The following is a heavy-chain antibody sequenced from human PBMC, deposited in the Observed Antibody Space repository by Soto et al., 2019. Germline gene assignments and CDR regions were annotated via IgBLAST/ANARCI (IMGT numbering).Heavy chain of an antibody. CDR3: ARLGRYQLGIFDY. V-gene: IGHV4-59*08. J-gene: IGHJ4*02. Sequence: QVQLQESGPGLVKPSETLSLTCTVSGGSISSYYWSWIRQPPGKGLEYIGYIYDSGSTNYNPSLKRRVXXSXDXXKNQFSLKLSSVTAADTARYYCARLGRYQLGIFDYWGQGTLVTVSS. D-gene: IGHD2-2*01. CDR2: IYDSGST. CDR1: GGSISSYY.